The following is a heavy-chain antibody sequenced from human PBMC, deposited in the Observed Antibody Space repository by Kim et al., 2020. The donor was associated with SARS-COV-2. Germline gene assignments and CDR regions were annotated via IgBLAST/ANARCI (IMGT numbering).Heavy chain of an antibody. V-gene: IGHV1-18*04. CDR2: ISAYNGNT. Sequence: ASVKVSCKASGYTFTSYGISWVRQAPGQGLEWMGWISAYNGNTNYAQKLQGRVTMTTDTSTSTAYMELRSLRSDDTAVYYCARKLGLPNYYYYYGMDVWGQGTTVTVSS. J-gene: IGHJ6*02. CDR3: ARKLGLPNYYYYYGMDV. CDR1: GYTFTSYG. D-gene: IGHD5-12*01.